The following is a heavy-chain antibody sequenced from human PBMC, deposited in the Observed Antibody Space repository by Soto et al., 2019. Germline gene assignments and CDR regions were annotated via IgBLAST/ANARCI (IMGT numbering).Heavy chain of an antibody. J-gene: IGHJ6*02. Sequence: SETLSLTCTVSGGSISSSSYYWFCIRQPPGNGLEWIGSIYYSGSTYYNPSLKSRVTISVDTSKNQFSLKLSSVTAADTAVYYCARPGIAAAGRYYYYYYGMDVWGQGTTVTVSS. CDR3: ARPGIAAAGRYYYYYYGMDV. CDR1: GGSISSSSYY. CDR2: IYYSGST. V-gene: IGHV4-39*01. D-gene: IGHD6-13*01.